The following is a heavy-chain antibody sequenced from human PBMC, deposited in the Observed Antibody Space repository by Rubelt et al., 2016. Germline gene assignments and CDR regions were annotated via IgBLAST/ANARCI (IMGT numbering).Heavy chain of an antibody. CDR2: SGST. J-gene: IGHJ6*02. Sequence: SGSTYYNPSLKSRVTISVDTSKNQFSLKLSSVTAADTAVYYCARDGGQYSSSWYGDYYYYGMDVWGQGTTVTVSS. D-gene: IGHD6-13*01. CDR3: ARDGGQYSSSWYGDYYYYGMDV. V-gene: IGHV4-30-2*04.